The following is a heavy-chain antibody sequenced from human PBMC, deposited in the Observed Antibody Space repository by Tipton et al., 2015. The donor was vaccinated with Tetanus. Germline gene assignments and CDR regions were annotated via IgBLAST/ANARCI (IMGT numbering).Heavy chain of an antibody. Sequence: GSLRLSCAASGFTFTSYAMSWVRQAPGKGLEWVSVISGSGGSTYYADSVKGRFTISRDNSKNTLYLQMNSLRAEDTAVYYCAKGGTIMIWNYYFDSWGQGTLVTVSS. CDR2: ISGSGGST. CDR1: GFTFTSYA. CDR3: AKGGTIMIWNYYFDS. D-gene: IGHD3-16*01. J-gene: IGHJ4*02. V-gene: IGHV3-23*01.